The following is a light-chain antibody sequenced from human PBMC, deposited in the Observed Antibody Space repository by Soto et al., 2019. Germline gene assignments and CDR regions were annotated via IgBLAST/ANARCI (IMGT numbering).Light chain of an antibody. CDR2: EVY. J-gene: IGLJ2*01. CDR1: SSDVGGYNY. V-gene: IGLV2-8*01. CDR3: SSYAGSNVV. Sequence: QSVLTQPPSASGSPGQSVTISCTGTSSDVGGYNYVSWYQQPPGKAPKLMIYEVYKRPSGVTDRFSGSKSGNTASLTVSGLQAEDEADYYCSSYAGSNVVFGGGTKLTVL.